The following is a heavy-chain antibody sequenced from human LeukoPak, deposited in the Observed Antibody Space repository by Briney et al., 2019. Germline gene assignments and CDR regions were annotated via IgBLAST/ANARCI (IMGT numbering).Heavy chain of an antibody. CDR2: MNPNSGNT. CDR1: GYTFTSYD. Sequence: ASVKVSCKASGYTFTSYDINWVPQATGQGLEWMGGMNPNSGNTGYAQKFQGRVTITRNTSIRTAYMELSSLRSEDTAVFYCARGPGYCSSTSCLASPFDPWGQGSLVTVSS. V-gene: IGHV1-8*03. J-gene: IGHJ5*02. CDR3: ARGPGYCSSTSCLASPFDP. D-gene: IGHD2-2*01.